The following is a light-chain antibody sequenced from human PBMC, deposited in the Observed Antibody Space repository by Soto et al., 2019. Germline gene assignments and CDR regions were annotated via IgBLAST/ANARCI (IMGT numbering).Light chain of an antibody. CDR2: DAS. J-gene: IGKJ1*01. CDR1: QSISSW. CDR3: QQYNSYSPWT. Sequence: DIQMTQSPSTLSASVGDRVTITCRASQSISSWLAWYQQKPGKAPKLLIYDASSLESGVPSRFSGSGSGTEFTLTISSLQPDDFATYYCQQYNSYSPWTVGQGTTVDIK. V-gene: IGKV1-5*01.